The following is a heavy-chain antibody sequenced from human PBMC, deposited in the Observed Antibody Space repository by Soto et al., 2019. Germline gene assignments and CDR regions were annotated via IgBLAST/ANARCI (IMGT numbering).Heavy chain of an antibody. V-gene: IGHV4-59*08. J-gene: IGHJ6*03. Sequence: SETLSLTCTVSGGSISHYYWNWIRQPPGKTLEWIGYISYSGSTTYNPSLQRRITISRDTSKNQFSLKLSSVTAADTAVYYCARHVDYYYYYMDVWGKGTTVTVSS. CDR2: ISYSGST. CDR1: GGSISHYY. CDR3: ARHVDYYYYYMDV.